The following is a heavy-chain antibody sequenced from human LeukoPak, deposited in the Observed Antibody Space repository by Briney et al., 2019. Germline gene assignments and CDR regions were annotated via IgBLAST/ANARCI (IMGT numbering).Heavy chain of an antibody. V-gene: IGHV3-13*01. CDR1: GFTFSSYD. CDR3: AKAVGRISWSFDY. Sequence: GGSLRLSCAATGFTFSSYDMHWVRQATGKGLEWVSAIGTAGDTYYPGSVKGRFTISRDNSESTLYLQMDSLRGDDAAVYYCAKAVGRISWSFDYWGQGALVTVSS. D-gene: IGHD6-13*01. CDR2: IGTAGDT. J-gene: IGHJ4*02.